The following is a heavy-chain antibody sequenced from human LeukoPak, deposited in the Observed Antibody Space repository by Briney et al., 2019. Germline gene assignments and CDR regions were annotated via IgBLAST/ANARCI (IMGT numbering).Heavy chain of an antibody. CDR3: ARELENWFDP. V-gene: IGHV1-8*01. CDR1: GYTFTNYD. Sequence: ASVKVSCKASGYTFTNYDINWVRQTTGQGLQWIGWMNPNSGNSGYAQELQGRVTMTRDTSISTAYMELSSLTSEDTAVYYCARELENWFDPWGQGTLVTVSS. CDR2: MNPNSGNS. J-gene: IGHJ5*02. D-gene: IGHD1-1*01.